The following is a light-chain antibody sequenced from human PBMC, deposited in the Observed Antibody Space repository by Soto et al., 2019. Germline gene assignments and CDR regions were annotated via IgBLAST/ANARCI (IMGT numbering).Light chain of an antibody. CDR3: QQYGSSPWT. J-gene: IGKJ1*01. CDR2: DAS. CDR1: QSVSSS. Sequence: EIVLTQSPATLSLSPGERATLSCRASQSVSSSLAWYQLKPGQAPRLLIFDASSRATGIPDRFSGSGSGTDFTLTISRLEPEDFAVYYCQQYGSSPWTFGQGTKVEIK. V-gene: IGKV3-20*01.